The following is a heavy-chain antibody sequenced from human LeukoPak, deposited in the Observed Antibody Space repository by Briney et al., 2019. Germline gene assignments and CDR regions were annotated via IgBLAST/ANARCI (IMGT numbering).Heavy chain of an antibody. Sequence: ASVKVSCKASGYTFTSYYMHWVRQAPGQGLEWMGIINPSGGSTSYAQKFQGRVTMTRDTSTSTVCMELSSLRSEDTAVYYCAREYIVVVVAATGFDPWGQGTLATVYS. CDR1: GYTFTSYY. J-gene: IGHJ5*02. V-gene: IGHV1-46*01. CDR2: INPSGGST. D-gene: IGHD2-15*01. CDR3: AREYIVVVVAATGFDP.